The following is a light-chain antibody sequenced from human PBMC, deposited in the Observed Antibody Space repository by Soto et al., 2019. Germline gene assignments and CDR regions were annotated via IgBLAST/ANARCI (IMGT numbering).Light chain of an antibody. CDR2: EGS. CDR1: SSDVGTYNL. V-gene: IGLV2-23*03. J-gene: IGLJ2*01. Sequence: QSVLTQPASVSGSPGQSITISCTGNSSDVGTYNLVSWYQQHPGKAPKLMIYEGSTRPSGVSNRFSGSKSGNTASLTISGLQAEDEADYYCCSYAGTTTFVLFGGGTKLTVL. CDR3: CSYAGTTTFVL.